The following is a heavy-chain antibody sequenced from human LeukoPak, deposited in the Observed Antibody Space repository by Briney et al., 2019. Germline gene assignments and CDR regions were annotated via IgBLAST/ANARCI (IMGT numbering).Heavy chain of an antibody. D-gene: IGHD3-10*01. CDR2: IYTSGST. Sequence: SQTLSLTCTVSGGSISSGSYYWSWIRQPAGKGLEWIGRIYTSGSTNYNPSLESRVTISVDTSKNQFSLKLSSVTAADTAVYYCARDVGGVDYWGQGTLVTVSS. V-gene: IGHV4-61*02. CDR3: ARDVGGVDY. CDR1: GGSISSGSYY. J-gene: IGHJ4*02.